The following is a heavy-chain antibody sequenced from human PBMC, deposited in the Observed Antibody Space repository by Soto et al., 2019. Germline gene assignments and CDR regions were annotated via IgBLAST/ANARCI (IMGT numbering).Heavy chain of an antibody. Sequence: GASVKVSCKASGNTFTSYDINWVRQATGHGLEWMGWINPNSGNIGYAQKFQGRVTMTRDTAIRTAYMEVSRLRSDDTAVYYCARDPKTSGGQHWAFNYFDSWGQGTLVTVSS. D-gene: IGHD7-27*01. J-gene: IGHJ4*02. CDR3: ARDPKTSGGQHWAFNYFDS. CDR2: INPNSGNI. V-gene: IGHV1-8*01. CDR1: GNTFTSYD.